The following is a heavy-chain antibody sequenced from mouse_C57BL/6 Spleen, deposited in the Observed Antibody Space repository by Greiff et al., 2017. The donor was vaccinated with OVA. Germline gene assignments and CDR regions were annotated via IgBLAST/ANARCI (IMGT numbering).Heavy chain of an antibody. V-gene: IGHV1-39*01. J-gene: IGHJ4*01. Sequence: VHVKQSGPELVKPGASVKISCKASGYSFTDYNMNWVKQSNGKSLEWIGVINPNYGTTSYNQKFKGKATLTVDQSSSTAYMQLNSLTSEDSAVYYCARSAMITTRGYAMDYWGQGTSVTVSS. CDR3: ARSAMITTRGYAMDY. CDR2: INPNYGTT. CDR1: GYSFTDYN. D-gene: IGHD2-4*01.